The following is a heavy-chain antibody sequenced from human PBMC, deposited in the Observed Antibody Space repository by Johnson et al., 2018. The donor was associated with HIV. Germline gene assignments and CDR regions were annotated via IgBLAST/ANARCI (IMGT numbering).Heavy chain of an antibody. CDR3: ARGFVRISMILVADAFDM. CDR2: ISWNGGST. V-gene: IGHV3-20*04. CDR1: GFNFSTYA. D-gene: IGHD3-22*01. Sequence: VQLVESGGGVVQPGGSLRLSCVASGFNFSTYAMHWVRQAPGKGLEWVSGISWNGGSTGYADSVKGRFTISRDNAKNSLYLQMNSLRAEDTALYFCARGFVRISMILVADAFDMWGQGTMVTVSS. J-gene: IGHJ3*02.